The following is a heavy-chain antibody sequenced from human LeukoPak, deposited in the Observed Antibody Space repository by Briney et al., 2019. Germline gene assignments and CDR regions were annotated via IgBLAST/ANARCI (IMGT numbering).Heavy chain of an antibody. CDR3: AKSSVGGGRIFGSGYLDN. J-gene: IGHJ4*02. CDR1: GFTLKNGG. Sequence: GGSLRLSCVASGFTLKNGGMSWVRHAPGQGLEWLSLVSGPAYSVTYYADSVQGQFTISRDNYRNTLHLQMYSLRAEDTAVYFCAKSSVGGGRIFGSGYLDNWGQGTLVTVSS. V-gene: IGHV3-23*01. CDR2: VSGPAYSVT. D-gene: IGHD2-15*01.